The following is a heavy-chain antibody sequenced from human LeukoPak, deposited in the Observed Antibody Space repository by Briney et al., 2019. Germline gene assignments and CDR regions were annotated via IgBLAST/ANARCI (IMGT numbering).Heavy chain of an antibody. CDR2: INPSGGST. CDR3: ARVKAPPLRYFDWLLPRGPFDY. Sequence: GASVKVTCKASGYTFTSYYMHWVRQAPGQGLEWMGIINPSGGSTSYAQKFQGRVTMTRDTSTSTVYMELSSLRSEDTAVYYCARVKAPPLRYFDWLLPRGPFDYWGQGTLVTVSS. J-gene: IGHJ4*02. D-gene: IGHD3-9*01. V-gene: IGHV1-46*01. CDR1: GYTFTSYY.